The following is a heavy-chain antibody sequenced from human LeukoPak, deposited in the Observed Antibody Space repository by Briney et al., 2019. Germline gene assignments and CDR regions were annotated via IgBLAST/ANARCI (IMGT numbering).Heavy chain of an antibody. D-gene: IGHD3-22*01. CDR1: GGSISSSSYY. V-gene: IGHV4-39*07. CDR3: ARGRYYESSGYFVYYFDY. Sequence: PSETLSLTCTVSGGSISSSSYYWGWIRQPPGKGLEWIGEIYHSGSTNYNPSLKSRATISVDKSKNQFSLKLSSVTAADTAVYYCARGRYYESSGYFVYYFDYWGQGTQVTVSS. CDR2: IYHSGST. J-gene: IGHJ4*02.